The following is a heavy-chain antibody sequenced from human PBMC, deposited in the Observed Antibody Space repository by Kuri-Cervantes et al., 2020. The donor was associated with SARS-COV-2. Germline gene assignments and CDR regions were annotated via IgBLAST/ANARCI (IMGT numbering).Heavy chain of an antibody. J-gene: IGHJ3*02. CDR1: GYXXXGYX. D-gene: IGHD3-22*01. CDR2: INPXXGGT. Sequence: ASVKVSXXASGYXXXGYXMXXVRQXPGQGLXWMXXINPXXGGTXXXQKFQGWVTXXXDTSISTVYMXXSRRRSDDTAVXXCARSXPFRRLVVIXQGGAFDIWGQGTMVTVSS. V-gene: IGHV1-2*04. CDR3: ARSXPFRRLVVIXQGGAFDI.